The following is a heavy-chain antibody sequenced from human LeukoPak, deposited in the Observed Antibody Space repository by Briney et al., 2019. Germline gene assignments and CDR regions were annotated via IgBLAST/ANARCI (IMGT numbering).Heavy chain of an antibody. D-gene: IGHD3-10*01. CDR1: EFTFRKHA. CDR3: AKDLRGSGISYYYYYMDV. Sequence: GGSLRLSCAASEFTFRKHAMHWVRQAPGKGLEWVAVISHDGSNKYYADSVKGRFTISRDNSKNTLYLQMNSLRAEDTAVYYCAKDLRGSGISYYYYYMDVWGKGTTVTVSS. V-gene: IGHV3-30*04. CDR2: ISHDGSNK. J-gene: IGHJ6*03.